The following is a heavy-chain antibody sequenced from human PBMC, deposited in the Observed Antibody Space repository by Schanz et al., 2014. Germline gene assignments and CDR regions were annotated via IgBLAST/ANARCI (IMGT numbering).Heavy chain of an antibody. CDR1: GYSFTTYG. V-gene: IGHV1-46*03. CDR3: ARDGEAAAGCDY. J-gene: IGHJ4*02. D-gene: IGHD6-13*01. Sequence: QVQLVQSGGEVKKPGASVKVSCKASGYSFTTYGLNWVRQAPGQGLEWMGIINPSGGSTSYAQKFQGRVTMTRDTSTSTVYMELSSLRSEDTAVYYCARDGEAAAGCDYWGQGTLVTVSS. CDR2: INPSGGST.